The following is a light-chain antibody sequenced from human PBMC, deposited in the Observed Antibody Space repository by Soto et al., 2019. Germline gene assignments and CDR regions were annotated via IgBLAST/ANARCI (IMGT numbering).Light chain of an antibody. CDR3: NSFRVSHLYV. J-gene: IGLJ1*01. CDR2: EVT. CDR1: STDVGGYNA. V-gene: IGLV2-14*01. Sequence: QSVLSQHASVSGSPGQTITISCTGTSTDVGGYNAVSWYQHHPGKAPKLIIYEVTHRPSGVSDRFSASKSGNTASLTISGLQAEDEADYYCNSFRVSHLYVFGTGTKVTVL.